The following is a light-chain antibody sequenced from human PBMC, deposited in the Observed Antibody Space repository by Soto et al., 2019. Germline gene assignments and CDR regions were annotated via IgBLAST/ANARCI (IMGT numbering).Light chain of an antibody. CDR3: QQYDTSPPT. CDR1: QTIASRY. V-gene: IGKV3-20*01. J-gene: IGKJ5*01. CDR2: RTF. Sequence: EIVLTQSPGTLSLSPGERATLSCRASQTIASRYLAWYQHQPGQAPRLLIYRTFARAPGIPDRFSGGGSGTDFTRTISRLAREDFAVYYWQQYDTSPPTFGQGTRLYIK.